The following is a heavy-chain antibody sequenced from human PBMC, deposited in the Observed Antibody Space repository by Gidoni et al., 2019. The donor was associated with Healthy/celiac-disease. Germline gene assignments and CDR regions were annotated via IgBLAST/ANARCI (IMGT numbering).Heavy chain of an antibody. D-gene: IGHD3-10*01. Sequence: QVQLVESGGGVVQPGRSLRLSCAASGFTFSSYGMHWVRQAPGKGLEWVAVIWYDGSNKYYADSVKGRFTISRDNSKNTLYLQMNSLRAEDTAVYYCARVRSMVRGVTSYYFDYWGQGTLVTVSS. CDR3: ARVRSMVRGVTSYYFDY. CDR2: IWYDGSNK. V-gene: IGHV3-33*01. J-gene: IGHJ4*02. CDR1: GFTFSSYG.